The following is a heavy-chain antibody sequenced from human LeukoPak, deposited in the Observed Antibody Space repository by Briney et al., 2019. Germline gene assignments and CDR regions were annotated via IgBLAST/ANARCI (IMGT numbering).Heavy chain of an antibody. CDR2: ISYSGNT. J-gene: IGHJ6*02. V-gene: IGHV4-59*01. D-gene: IGHD3-22*01. CDR1: GGSISNYY. CDR3: ARDGDTSGYYPYFYYGMDV. Sequence: SETLSLTCTVSGGSISNYYWSWIRQPPGKGLEWIGCISYSGNTNYNFFLKSRVTMSLDTSKNQFSLNLNSVTAADTAVYYCARDGDTSGYYPYFYYGMDVWGQGTTVTVSS.